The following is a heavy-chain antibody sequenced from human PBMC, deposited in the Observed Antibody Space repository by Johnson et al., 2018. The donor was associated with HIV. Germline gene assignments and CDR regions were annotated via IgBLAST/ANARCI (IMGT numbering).Heavy chain of an antibody. CDR3: AKEYSYGHLDAFDI. D-gene: IGHD5-18*01. V-gene: IGHV3-30*02. Sequence: VQLVESGGGLVQPGGSLRLSCAASGFTFSSYGMHWVRQAPGKGLEWVAFIRYDGSNKYHAGSVKGRFSISRYNSKNTLYLQMNSLRAEDTAVYYCAKEYSYGHLDAFDIWGQGTMVTVSS. CDR2: IRYDGSNK. CDR1: GFTFSSYG. J-gene: IGHJ3*02.